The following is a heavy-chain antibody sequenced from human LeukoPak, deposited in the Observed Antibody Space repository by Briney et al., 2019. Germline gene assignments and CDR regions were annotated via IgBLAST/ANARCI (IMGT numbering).Heavy chain of an antibody. CDR2: ISAYNGNT. J-gene: IGHJ4*02. CDR1: GYTFTSYG. CDR3: ARAEQYQLLLH. Sequence: ASVKVSCKASGYTFTSYGITWVRQAPGQGLEWMGWISAYNGNTNYAQKLQGRVTMTTDTSTSTAYLDLGSLRSDDTAVYYCARAEQYQLLLHWGQGTLVTVSS. D-gene: IGHD2-2*01. V-gene: IGHV1-18*01.